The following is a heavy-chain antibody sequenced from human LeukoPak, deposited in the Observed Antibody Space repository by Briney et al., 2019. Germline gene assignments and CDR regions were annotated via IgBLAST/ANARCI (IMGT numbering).Heavy chain of an antibody. CDR2: ISSSGGTI. J-gene: IGHJ4*02. CDR1: GVTFSSYE. Sequence: GGSLRLSCAASGVTFSSYEMNWVRQAPGKGLEWISYISSSGGTIYYADSVKGRFTISRDNGKNSLYLQMNSLRTEDTAVYYCARVHYYTAMVDIDYWGQGTLVTVSS. D-gene: IGHD5-18*01. CDR3: ARVHYYTAMVDIDY. V-gene: IGHV3-48*03.